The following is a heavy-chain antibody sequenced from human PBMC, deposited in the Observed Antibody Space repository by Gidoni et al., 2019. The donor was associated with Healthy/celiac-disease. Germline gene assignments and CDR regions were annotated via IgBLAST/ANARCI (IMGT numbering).Heavy chain of an antibody. J-gene: IGHJ2*01. D-gene: IGHD6-13*01. V-gene: IGHV4-39*01. Sequence: QLQLQESGPGLVKPSATLSLTCTVSGGSISSSSYYWGWIRQPPGTGLEWIGSIYYSGSTYYNPSLKSRVTISVDTSKNQFSLKLSSVTAADTAVYYCARHGIAAAGTWWYFDLWGRGTLVTVSS. CDR3: ARHGIAAAGTWWYFDL. CDR1: GGSISSSSYY. CDR2: IYYSGST.